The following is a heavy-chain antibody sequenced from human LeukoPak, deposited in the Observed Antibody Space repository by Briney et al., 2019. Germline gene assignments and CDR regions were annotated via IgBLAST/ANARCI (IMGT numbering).Heavy chain of an antibody. J-gene: IGHJ4*02. CDR1: GFTFSSYA. CDR2: ISYDGSNK. D-gene: IGHD2-2*01. Sequence: GGSLRLSCAASGFTFSSYAMHWVRQAPGKGLEWVAVISYDGSNKYYADSVKGRFTISRDNSKNTLHLQMNSLRAEDTAVYYCASVGGYCSSTSCYGQNAQEYWGQGTLVTVSS. CDR3: ASVGGYCSSTSCYGQNAQEY. V-gene: IGHV3-30-3*01.